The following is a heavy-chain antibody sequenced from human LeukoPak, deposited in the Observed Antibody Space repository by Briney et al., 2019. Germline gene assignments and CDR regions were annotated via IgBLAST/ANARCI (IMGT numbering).Heavy chain of an antibody. J-gene: IGHJ4*02. CDR2: FDPEDGET. V-gene: IGHV1-24*01. Sequence: ASVKVSCKVSGYTLTELSMHWVRQAPGKGLEWMGGFDPEDGETIYAQKFQGRVTMTRDMSTSTVYMELSSLRSEDTAVYYCARAAVAVPYFDYWGQGTLVTVSS. D-gene: IGHD6-19*01. CDR1: GYTLTELS. CDR3: ARAAVAVPYFDY.